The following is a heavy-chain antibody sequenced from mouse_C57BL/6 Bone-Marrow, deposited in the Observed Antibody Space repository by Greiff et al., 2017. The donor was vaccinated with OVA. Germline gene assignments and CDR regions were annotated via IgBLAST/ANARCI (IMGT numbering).Heavy chain of an antibody. CDR2: ISYDGSN. Sequence: EVQLQQSGPGLVKPSQSLSLTCSVTGYYITSGYYWNWIRQFPGNKLEWMGYISYDGSNNYNPSLKNRISITRDTSKNQFFLKLNSVTTEDTATYYCARGHYGLWYFDVWGTGTTVTVSS. D-gene: IGHD1-1*01. V-gene: IGHV3-6*01. J-gene: IGHJ1*03. CDR3: ARGHYGLWYFDV. CDR1: GYYITSGYY.